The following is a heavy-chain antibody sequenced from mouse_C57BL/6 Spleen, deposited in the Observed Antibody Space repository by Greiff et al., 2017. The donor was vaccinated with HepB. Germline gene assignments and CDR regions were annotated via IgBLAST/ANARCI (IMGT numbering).Heavy chain of an antibody. J-gene: IGHJ1*03. CDR2: INPSNGGT. V-gene: IGHV1-53*01. CDR1: GYTFTSYW. CDR3: ARSHYGSCPPRYFDV. D-gene: IGHD1-1*01. Sequence: QVQLQQPGTELVKPGASVKLSCKASGYTFTSYWMHWVKQRPGQGLEWIGNINPSNGGTNYNEKFKSKATLTVDKSSSTAYMQLSSLTSEDSAVYYCARSHYGSCPPRYFDVWGTGTTVTVSS.